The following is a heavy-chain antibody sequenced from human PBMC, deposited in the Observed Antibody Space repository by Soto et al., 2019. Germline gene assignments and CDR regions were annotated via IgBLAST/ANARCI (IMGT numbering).Heavy chain of an antibody. CDR3: YSYGSLAGPDYYYYYMDV. V-gene: IGHV1-8*01. Sequence: ASVKVSCKASGYTFTSYDINWVRQATGQGLEWMGWMNPNSGNTGYAQKFQGRVTMTRNTSINTAYMELSSLRSEDTAVYYCYSYGSLAGPDYYYYYMDVWGKGTTVTVSS. CDR2: MNPNSGNT. J-gene: IGHJ6*03. CDR1: GYTFTSYD. D-gene: IGHD5-18*01.